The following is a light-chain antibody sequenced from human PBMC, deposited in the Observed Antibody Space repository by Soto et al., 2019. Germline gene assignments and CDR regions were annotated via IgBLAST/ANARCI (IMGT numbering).Light chain of an antibody. CDR2: AAS. V-gene: IGKV1-39*01. CDR1: QSISSY. J-gene: IGKJ4*01. Sequence: DIRMTQSPSSLSASVGDRVTITCRASQSISSYLNWYQQKPGKAPKLLIYAASSLHSGVPSRFSGSGSGTDFTLTISSLQPEDFATYYCQQSYSTPPLTFGGGTKVEIK. CDR3: QQSYSTPPLT.